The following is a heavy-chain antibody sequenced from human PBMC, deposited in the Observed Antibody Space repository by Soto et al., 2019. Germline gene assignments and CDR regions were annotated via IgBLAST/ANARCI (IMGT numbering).Heavy chain of an antibody. CDR1: GGSFSTYA. J-gene: IGHJ6*02. CDR3: AAGRGYSYARRFLSGFDV. D-gene: IGHD5-18*01. V-gene: IGHV1-69*01. Sequence: QVHLVQSGAEVKKPGSSVKVSCKASGGSFSTYAINWVRQSPGQGLEWMGGIIPISGTPSYAQKFQGRVTITADESSSTAYKELSSLRAENTAVYYCAAGRGYSYARRFLSGFDVWGQGTTVTVSS. CDR2: IIPISGTP.